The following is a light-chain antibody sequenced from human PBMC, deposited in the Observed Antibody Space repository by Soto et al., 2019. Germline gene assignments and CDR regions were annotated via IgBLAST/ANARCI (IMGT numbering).Light chain of an antibody. CDR1: SSDVGGYKY. Sequence: QSALTQPASVSGSPGQSITISCTGTSSDVGGYKYVSWYQQHPGKAPKLMIYEVSNRPSGVSNRFSGSKSGNTASLTISGLQAEDEADYYCSSYTRRTTLVFGGGTKLTVL. J-gene: IGLJ2*01. CDR3: SSYTRRTTLV. V-gene: IGLV2-14*01. CDR2: EVS.